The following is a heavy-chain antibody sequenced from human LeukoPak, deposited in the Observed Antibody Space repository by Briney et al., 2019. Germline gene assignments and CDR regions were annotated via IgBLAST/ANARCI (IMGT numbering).Heavy chain of an antibody. CDR1: AFTFSSYA. CDR2: ISGSGGST. D-gene: IGHD6-19*01. CDR3: AKAGAGSSGWYGDAFDI. Sequence: GASLRLSCAASAFTFSSYAMSWVRQAPGKGLEWVSAISGSGGSTYYADSVKGRFTISRDNSKNTLYLQMNSLRAEDTAVYYCAKAGAGSSGWYGDAFDIWGQGTMVTVSS. V-gene: IGHV3-23*01. J-gene: IGHJ3*02.